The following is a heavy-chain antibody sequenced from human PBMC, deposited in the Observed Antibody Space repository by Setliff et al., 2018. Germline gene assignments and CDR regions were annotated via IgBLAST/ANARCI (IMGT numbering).Heavy chain of an antibody. J-gene: IGHJ5*01. Sequence: SETLSLTCTVSGDSISRYYWSWIRQSPGRGLEWIAYISYTGSTNYNPSLKSRVTISADTSNNSFSLNLFSVTAADTAVYYCAGRDYSGGDSWGHGTLVTVSS. D-gene: IGHD4-4*01. V-gene: IGHV4-59*12. CDR2: ISYTGST. CDR1: GDSISRYY. CDR3: AGRDYSGGDS.